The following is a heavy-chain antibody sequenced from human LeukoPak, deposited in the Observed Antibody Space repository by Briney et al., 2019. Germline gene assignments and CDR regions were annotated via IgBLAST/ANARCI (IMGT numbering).Heavy chain of an antibody. J-gene: IGHJ4*02. CDR3: ARVGIAVAGTKGFDY. D-gene: IGHD6-19*01. CDR2: ISSSSSYI. V-gene: IGHV3-21*01. Sequence: GGSLRLSCAASGFMFSSYEMNWVRQAPGKGLEWVSSISSSSSYIYYADSVKGRFTISRDNAKNSLYLQMNSLRAEDTAVYYCARVGIAVAGTKGFDYWGQGTLVTVSS. CDR1: GFMFSSYE.